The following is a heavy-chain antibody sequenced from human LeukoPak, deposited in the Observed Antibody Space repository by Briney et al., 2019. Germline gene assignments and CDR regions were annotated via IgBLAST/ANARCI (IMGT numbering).Heavy chain of an antibody. CDR1: GGSFSGYY. V-gene: IGHV4-34*01. CDR2: INHSGST. CDR3: ARVSSPLAFVY. J-gene: IGHJ4*02. Sequence: SETLSLTCAVSGGSFSGYYWSWIRQPPGKGLEWIGEINHSGSTNYNPSLKSRVTISVDTSKNQFSLRLSSVTAADTAMYYCARVSSPLAFVYWGQGTLVTVSS. D-gene: IGHD6-13*01.